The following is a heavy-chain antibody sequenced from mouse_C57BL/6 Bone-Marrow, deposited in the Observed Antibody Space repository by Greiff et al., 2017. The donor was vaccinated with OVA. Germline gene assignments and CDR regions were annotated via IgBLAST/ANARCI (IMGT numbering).Heavy chain of an antibody. CDR3: AREPLLGRNYAMDY. CDR1: GYSITSGYY. V-gene: IGHV3-6*01. Sequence: EVKLMESGPGLVKPSQSLSLTCSVTGYSITSGYYWNWIRQFPGNKLEWMGYISYDGSNNYNPSLKNRISITRDTSKNQFFLKLNSVTTEDTATYYCAREPLLGRNYAMDYWGQGTSVTVSS. CDR2: ISYDGSN. D-gene: IGHD4-1*01. J-gene: IGHJ4*01.